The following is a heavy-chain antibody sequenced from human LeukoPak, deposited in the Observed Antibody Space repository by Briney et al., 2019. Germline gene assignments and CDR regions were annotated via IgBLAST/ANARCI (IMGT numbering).Heavy chain of an antibody. J-gene: IGHJ4*02. CDR2: ISSSGSYI. D-gene: IGHD5-12*01. Sequence: RGSLRLSCAVSGFAFSSYSMNWVRQAPGKGLEWVSCISSSGSYIYYADSVKGRFTISRDNAKNSLYLQMNSLTAEDTAVYYCARDLTDIVATMGDYWGQGTLVTVSS. CDR3: ARDLTDIVATMGDY. V-gene: IGHV3-21*01. CDR1: GFAFSSYS.